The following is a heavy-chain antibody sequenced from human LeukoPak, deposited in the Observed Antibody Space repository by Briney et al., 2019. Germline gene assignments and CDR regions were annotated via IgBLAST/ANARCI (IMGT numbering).Heavy chain of an antibody. J-gene: IGHJ4*02. CDR2: ISGSGGNT. Sequence: GGPLRLSCAASGFTFSSYGMSWVRRAPGKGPEWVSGISGSGGNTYYADSVKGRFTISRDNSQNTLYLQMNTLRAEDTAVYYCAKVVSGYHFDNWGQGTLVTVSS. V-gene: IGHV3-23*01. CDR3: AKVVSGYHFDN. D-gene: IGHD5-12*01. CDR1: GFTFSSYG.